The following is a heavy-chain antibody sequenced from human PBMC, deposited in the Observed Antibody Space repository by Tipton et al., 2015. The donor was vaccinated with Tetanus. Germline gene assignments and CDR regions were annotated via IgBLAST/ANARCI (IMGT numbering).Heavy chain of an antibody. CDR2: ISWNSGDI. Sequence: SLRLSCAASGFNFDEYAMHWVRQPPGKGLEWVSGISWNSGDIGYADSVKGRFTISRDNARSSLYLQMNSLRAEDTAFYFCAKEQNGGFGTSGVGATRWFKPWGQGTLVSVSS. D-gene: IGHD3-10*01. CDR1: GFNFDEYA. CDR3: AKEQNGGFGTSGVGATRWFKP. V-gene: IGHV3-9*01. J-gene: IGHJ5*02.